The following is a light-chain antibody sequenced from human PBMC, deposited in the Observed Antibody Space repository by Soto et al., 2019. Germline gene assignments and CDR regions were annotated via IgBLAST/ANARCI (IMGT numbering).Light chain of an antibody. V-gene: IGLV2-14*01. J-gene: IGLJ1*01. CDR2: EVS. CDR3: TSFTSSTTYV. Sequence: QSALTQPASVSGSPGQSITISCTGTSSDVGGYNYVCWYQHHPGKAPKLIISEVSKRPSGVSDRFSGSKSGNTASLTISGLQPEDEADYYCTSFTSSTTYVFGTGTKVTVL. CDR1: SSDVGGYNY.